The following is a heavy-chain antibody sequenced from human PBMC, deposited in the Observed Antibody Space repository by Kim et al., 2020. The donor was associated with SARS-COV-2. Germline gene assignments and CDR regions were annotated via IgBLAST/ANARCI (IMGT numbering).Heavy chain of an antibody. J-gene: IGHJ4*02. Sequence: RDADSVRGRFTISRDNAKNTLYLQMNSLRAEDTAVYYCARVYCGGDCPPGWGQGTLVTVSS. CDR3: ARVYCGGDCPPG. V-gene: IGHV3-74*01. D-gene: IGHD2-21*02.